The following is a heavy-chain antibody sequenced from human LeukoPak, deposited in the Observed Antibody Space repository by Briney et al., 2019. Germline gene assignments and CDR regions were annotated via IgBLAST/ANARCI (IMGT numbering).Heavy chain of an antibody. Sequence: PGRSLRLSCAASGFNFSSYGLHWVRQAPGKGLEWVAVISYDGSKTYYADSVKGRFTISRDNSKNTLYLQMNSLRPEDTAVYYCARVSLQLWSQAIAYWGQGTLVTVSS. CDR1: GFNFSSYG. V-gene: IGHV3-30-3*01. J-gene: IGHJ4*02. D-gene: IGHD5-18*01. CDR2: ISYDGSKT. CDR3: ARVSLQLWSQAIAY.